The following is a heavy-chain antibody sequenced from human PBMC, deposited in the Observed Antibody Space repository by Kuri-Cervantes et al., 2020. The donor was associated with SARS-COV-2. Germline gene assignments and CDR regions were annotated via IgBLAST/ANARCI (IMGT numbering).Heavy chain of an antibody. CDR3: AREGYSSGGTGGFDY. V-gene: IGHV3-48*01. Sequence: GESLKISCAASGFTFSSYSMNWVRQAPGKGLEWVSYISSSSSTKYYADSVKGRFTISRDNSKNTLYLQMNSLRAEDTAVYYCAREGYSSGGTGGFDYWGQGNLVIVSS. D-gene: IGHD6-19*01. J-gene: IGHJ4*02. CDR2: ISSSSSTK. CDR1: GFTFSSYS.